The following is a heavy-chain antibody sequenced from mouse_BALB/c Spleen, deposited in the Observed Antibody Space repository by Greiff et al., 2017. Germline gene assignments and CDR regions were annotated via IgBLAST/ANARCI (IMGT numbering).Heavy chain of an antibody. D-gene: IGHD1-2*01. V-gene: IGHV1-26*01. CDR3: ARGATATLYAMDY. J-gene: IGHJ4*01. Sequence: EVQLQQSGPELVKPGASVKISCKASGYSFTGYYMHWVKQSHVKSLEWIGRINPYNGATSYNQNFKDKASLTVDKSSSTAYMELHSLTSEDSAVYYCARGATATLYAMDYWGQGTSVTVSS. CDR2: INPYNGAT. CDR1: GYSFTGYY.